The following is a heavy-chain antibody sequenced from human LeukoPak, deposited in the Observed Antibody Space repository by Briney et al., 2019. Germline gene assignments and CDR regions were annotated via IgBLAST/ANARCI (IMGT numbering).Heavy chain of an antibody. CDR1: GGTFSSDA. D-gene: IGHD3-22*01. Sequence: SVKVSCKASGGTFSSDAISWVRQAPGQGLEWMGGIIPIFGTANYAQKFQGRVTITTDESTSTAYMELSSLRSEDTAVYYCARSNTYYYDSSGYYADYWGQGTLVTVSS. V-gene: IGHV1-69*05. J-gene: IGHJ4*02. CDR2: IIPIFGTA. CDR3: ARSNTYYYDSSGYYADY.